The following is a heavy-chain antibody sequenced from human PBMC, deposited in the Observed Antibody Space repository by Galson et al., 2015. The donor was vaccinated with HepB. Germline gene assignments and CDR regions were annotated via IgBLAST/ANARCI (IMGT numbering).Heavy chain of an antibody. J-gene: IGHJ3*02. CDR3: ASASIAVAEGEAFDI. V-gene: IGHV3-66*02. CDR2: IYSGGST. Sequence: SLRLSCAASGFTVRSNYMSWVRQAPGKGLEWVSVIYSGGSTYYADSVKGRFTISRDNSKNTLYLQMNSLRAEDTAVYYCASASIAVAEGEAFDIWGQGTMVTVSS. CDR1: GFTVRSNY. D-gene: IGHD6-19*01.